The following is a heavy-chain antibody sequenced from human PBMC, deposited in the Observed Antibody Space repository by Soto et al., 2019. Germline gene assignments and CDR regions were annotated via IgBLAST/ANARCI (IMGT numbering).Heavy chain of an antibody. CDR1: GGTFSSYA. CDR3: ARGGRPLYYYDSSGYYPILFY. CDR2: IIPIFGTA. D-gene: IGHD3-22*01. Sequence: GASVKVSCKASGGTFSSYAISWVRQAPGQGLEWMGGIIPIFGTANYAQKFQGRVTITADESTSTAYMELSSLRSEDTAVYYCARGGRPLYYYDSSGYYPILFYWGQGTLVTVSS. V-gene: IGHV1-69*13. J-gene: IGHJ4*02.